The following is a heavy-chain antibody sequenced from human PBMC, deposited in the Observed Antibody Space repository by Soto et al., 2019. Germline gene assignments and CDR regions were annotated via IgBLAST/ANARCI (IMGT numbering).Heavy chain of an antibody. CDR3: ASPRLAVAGTMAGYFDY. CDR2: IIPIFGTA. D-gene: IGHD6-19*01. Sequence: QVQLVQSGAEVKKPGSSVKVSCKASGGTFSSYAISWVRQAPGQGLEWMGGIIPIFGTANYAQKFQSRVTITADESTSTAYMELSSLRSEDTAVYYCASPRLAVAGTMAGYFDYWGQGTLVTVSS. V-gene: IGHV1-69*01. J-gene: IGHJ4*02. CDR1: GGTFSSYA.